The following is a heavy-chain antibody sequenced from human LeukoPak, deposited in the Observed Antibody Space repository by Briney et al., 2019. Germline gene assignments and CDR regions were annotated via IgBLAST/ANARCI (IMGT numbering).Heavy chain of an antibody. Sequence: GASVKVSCKASGYTFTSYYLHWVRQAPGQGLEWMGGIIPIFGTANYAQKFQGRVTITADESTSTAYMELSSLRSEDTAVYYCARDTGWAYYGSGSYHRPYYFDYWGQGTLVTVSS. CDR2: IIPIFGTA. J-gene: IGHJ4*02. CDR3: ARDTGWAYYGSGSYHRPYYFDY. CDR1: GYTFTSYY. D-gene: IGHD3-10*01. V-gene: IGHV1-69*13.